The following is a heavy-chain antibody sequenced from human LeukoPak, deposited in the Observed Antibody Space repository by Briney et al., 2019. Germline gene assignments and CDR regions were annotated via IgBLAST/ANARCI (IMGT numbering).Heavy chain of an antibody. CDR2: IYYSDNT. Sequence: SETLSLTCTVSGGSISSSSYYWGWIRQPPGKGLEWIGSIYYSDNTYYNPSLKSRVTISVDTSKNQFSLRLSSVTAADTAVYYCARRTSGGGLFDYWGQGTLVTVSS. D-gene: IGHD3-10*01. J-gene: IGHJ4*02. V-gene: IGHV4-39*01. CDR1: GGSISSSSYY. CDR3: ARRTSGGGLFDY.